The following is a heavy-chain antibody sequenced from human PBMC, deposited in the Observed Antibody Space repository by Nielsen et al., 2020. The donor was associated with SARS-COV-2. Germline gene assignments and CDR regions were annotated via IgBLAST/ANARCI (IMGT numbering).Heavy chain of an antibody. CDR1: GFSFSNYG. V-gene: IGHV3-33*06. CDR2: IWSDGNNK. J-gene: IGHJ3*01. Sequence: GGSLRLSCAASGFSFSNYGMHWVRQAPGKGLEWVAVIWSDGNNKFYADSVKGRFTFSRDNSKNMLYLQMTSLRAEDTAVYFCVKERGPFNDFDVWGQGTMVTVSS. CDR3: VKERGPFNDFDV. D-gene: IGHD3-10*01.